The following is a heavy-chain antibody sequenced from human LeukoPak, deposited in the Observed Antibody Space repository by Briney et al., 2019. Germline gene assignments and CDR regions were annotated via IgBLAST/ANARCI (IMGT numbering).Heavy chain of an antibody. J-gene: IGHJ4*02. D-gene: IGHD3-22*01. CDR1: GYTFSSYG. CDR2: ISAYNGNS. CDR3: ARRVVAQSPLDDY. V-gene: IGHV1-18*01. Sequence: ASVKVSCKASGYTFSSYGVSWVRQAPGQGLEWMGWISAYNGNSNYAQKLQGRVTMTTDTSTSTAYMELRSLRSDDTAVYYCARRVVAQSPLDDYWGQGTLVTVSS.